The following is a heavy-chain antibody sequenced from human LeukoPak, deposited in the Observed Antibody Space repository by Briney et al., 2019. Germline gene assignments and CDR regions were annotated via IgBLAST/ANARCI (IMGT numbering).Heavy chain of an antibody. J-gene: IGHJ4*02. V-gene: IGHV3-48*02. CDR3: ARDRFYGSGTYQNAGGCFDY. D-gene: IGHD3-10*01. CDR2: ISSSSSII. CDR1: GFTFSSYS. Sequence: PGGSLRLSCAAPGFTFSSYSMNWVRQSPGKGLEWVSYISSSSSIIFYADSVKGRFTISRDNAKTALYLQMNSLRDDDTAVYYCARDRFYGSGTYQNAGGCFDYWGQGTLVTVSS.